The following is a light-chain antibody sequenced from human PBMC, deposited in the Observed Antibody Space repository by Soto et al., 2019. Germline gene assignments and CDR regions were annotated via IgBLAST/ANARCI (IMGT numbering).Light chain of an antibody. CDR1: SSNIGSNS. Sequence: QSVLTQPPSASGTPGQRVTISCSGSSSNIGSNSVNWYQQLPGTAPKLLIYYDCQRTSGVPDRFSGSKSGTSASLAISGLQSEDEADYFCAVWDNSLNGFYVFGTGTKVTVL. J-gene: IGLJ1*01. CDR2: YDC. CDR3: AVWDNSLNGFYV. V-gene: IGLV1-44*01.